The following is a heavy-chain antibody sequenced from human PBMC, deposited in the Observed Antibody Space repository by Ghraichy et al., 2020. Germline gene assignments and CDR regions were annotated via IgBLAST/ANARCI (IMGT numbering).Heavy chain of an antibody. CDR2: IYYSGST. V-gene: IGHV4-39*01. CDR3: ARQHSDSYCGGDCLWRFYY. Sequence: SETLSLTCTVSGGSISSSSYYWGWIRQPPGKGLEWIGSIYYSGSTYYNPSLKSRVTISVDTSKNQFSLKLSSVTAADTAVYYCARQHSDSYCGGDCLWRFYYWGQGTLVTVSS. J-gene: IGHJ4*02. D-gene: IGHD2-21*02. CDR1: GGSISSSSYY.